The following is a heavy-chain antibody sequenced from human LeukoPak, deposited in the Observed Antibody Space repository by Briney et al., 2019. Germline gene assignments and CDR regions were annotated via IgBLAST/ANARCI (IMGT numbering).Heavy chain of an antibody. CDR1: AGSLSSYY. D-gene: IGHD3-22*01. J-gene: IGHJ4*02. CDR2: IYTSGST. Sequence: SETLSLTCTVSAGSLSSYYWSWIRQPAGEGLEWIGRIYTSGSTNYNPSLRSRVTMSVDTSKNQFSLKLSSVTAADTAVYYCARGSYDSSGYYPYYFDYWGQGTLVTVSS. CDR3: ARGSYDSSGYYPYYFDY. V-gene: IGHV4-4*07.